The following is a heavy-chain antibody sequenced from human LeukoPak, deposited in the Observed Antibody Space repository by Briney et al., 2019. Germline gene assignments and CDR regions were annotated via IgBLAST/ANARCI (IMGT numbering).Heavy chain of an antibody. J-gene: IGHJ5*02. CDR2: IYYIGST. CDR1: GGSISNYY. CDR3: ARHDGGSYGNWFDP. D-gene: IGHD1-26*01. Sequence: SETLSLTCTVSGGSISNYYWSWIRQPPGKGLEWIGYIYYIGSTNYNPSLKSRVTISVDTSKNQFSLKLSSVTAADTAVYYCARHDGGSYGNWFDPRGQGTLVTVSS. V-gene: IGHV4-59*08.